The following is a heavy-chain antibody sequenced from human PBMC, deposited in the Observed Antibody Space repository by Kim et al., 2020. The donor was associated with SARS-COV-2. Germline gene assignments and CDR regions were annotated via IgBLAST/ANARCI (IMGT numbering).Heavy chain of an antibody. D-gene: IGHD4-17*01. CDR3: AASQGTTVVTPDYYYYGMDV. V-gene: IGHV1-58*01. CDR1: GFTFTSSA. Sequence: SVKVSCKASGFTFTSSAVQWVRQARGQRLEWIGWIVVGSGNTNYAQKFQERVTITRDMSTSAAYMELSSLRSEDTAVYYCAASQGTTVVTPDYYYYGMDVWGQGTTVTVSS. J-gene: IGHJ6*02. CDR2: IVVGSGNT.